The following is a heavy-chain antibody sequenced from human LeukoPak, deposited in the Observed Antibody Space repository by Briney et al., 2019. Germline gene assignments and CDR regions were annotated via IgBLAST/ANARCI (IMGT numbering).Heavy chain of an antibody. D-gene: IGHD2-2*02. V-gene: IGHV5-51*01. CDR3: ARAGYCSSTSCYNGRGYYYMDV. J-gene: IGHJ6*03. CDR2: IYPGDSDT. CDR1: GYSFTSYW. Sequence: GESLKISCKGSGYSFTSYWIGWVRQMPGKGLEWMGIIYPGDSDTRYSPSFQGQVTISADKSISTAYLQWSSLKASDTAMYYCARAGYCSSTSCYNGRGYYYMDVWGQGTLVTVSS.